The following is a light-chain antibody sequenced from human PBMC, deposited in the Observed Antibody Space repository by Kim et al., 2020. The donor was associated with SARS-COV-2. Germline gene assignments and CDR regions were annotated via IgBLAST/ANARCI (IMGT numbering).Light chain of an antibody. J-gene: IGLJ3*02. CDR1: SLRSYY. V-gene: IGLV3-19*01. CDR2: GKN. CDR3: NSRDSSGNHWV. Sequence: SSELTQDPAVSVALVQTVRLTCQGDSLRSYYASWYQQKPGQAPVLVIYGKNNRPSGIPDRFSGSSSGNTASLTITGAQAEDEADYYCNSRDSSGNHWVFGGGTQLTVL.